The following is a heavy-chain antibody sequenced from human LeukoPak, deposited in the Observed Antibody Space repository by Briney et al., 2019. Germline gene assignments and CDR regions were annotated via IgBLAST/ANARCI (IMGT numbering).Heavy chain of an antibody. V-gene: IGHV3-21*01. Sequence: GGSLRLSCAASGFTFSSYSMNGVRQARGKGLEWVSSISNDGRHIYHADSVKGRFTTSRDNAQNSLYLQMNSLRADDTAAYYCARHMTTVTAIPLHYGMDVWGQGTAVTVSS. CDR2: ISNDGRHI. D-gene: IGHD4-11*01. CDR3: ARHMTTVTAIPLHYGMDV. J-gene: IGHJ6*02. CDR1: GFTFSSYS.